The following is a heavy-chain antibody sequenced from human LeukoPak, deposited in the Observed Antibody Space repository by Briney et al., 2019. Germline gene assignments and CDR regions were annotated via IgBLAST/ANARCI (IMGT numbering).Heavy chain of an antibody. Sequence: GGSLRLSCAASGFTFSSYGMHWVRQAPGKGLEWVAVIWYDGSNKYYADSVQGRFTIPRDNSKNTLYLQMNSLRAEDTAVYYCARDPMVVTPGMLDCWGQGTLVTVSS. CDR3: ARDPMVVTPGMLDC. D-gene: IGHD2-21*02. V-gene: IGHV3-33*01. J-gene: IGHJ4*02. CDR1: GFTFSSYG. CDR2: IWYDGSNK.